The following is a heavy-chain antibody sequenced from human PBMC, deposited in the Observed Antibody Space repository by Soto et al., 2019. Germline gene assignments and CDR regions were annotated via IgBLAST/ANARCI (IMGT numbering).Heavy chain of an antibody. CDR2: IYYSGTT. CDR3: ARREIQGPIDY. D-gene: IGHD1-26*01. CDR1: GYSISSSNW. Sequence: SETLSVTCAVSGYSISSSNWWGWIRQPPGKGLEWIGYIYYSGTTYYNPSLKSRVTMSVDTSKNQFSLKLTSVTAMDTAVYYCARREIQGPIDYWGQGTLVTVPS. J-gene: IGHJ4*02. V-gene: IGHV4-28*01.